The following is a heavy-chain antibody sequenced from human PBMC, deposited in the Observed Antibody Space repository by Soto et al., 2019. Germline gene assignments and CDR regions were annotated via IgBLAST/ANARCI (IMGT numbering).Heavy chain of an antibody. CDR1: GYNFSGYW. CDR3: ARTEYGSGTFDS. J-gene: IGHJ4*02. D-gene: IGHD3-10*01. Sequence: EVQLVQSGAEVKKPKESLKISCKGSGYNFSGYWINWVREMPGKGLEWMGTIYPGDSDVRYSPSFQGQVTISVDKSMSIVYLQWSSLQASDTDIYYCARTEYGSGTFDSWGQVTLVTVSS. CDR2: IYPGDSDV. V-gene: IGHV5-51*03.